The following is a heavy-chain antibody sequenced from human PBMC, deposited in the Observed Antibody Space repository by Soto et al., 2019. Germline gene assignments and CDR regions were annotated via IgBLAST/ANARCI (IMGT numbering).Heavy chain of an antibody. V-gene: IGHV3-48*03. CDR1: GFPFSNYE. Sequence: GGSLRLSCTASGFPFSNYEMNWVRQAPGKGLEWASYISSGGTNKFYADSLQGRVSVSRDNHKNSLILEMDRLTVEDTAIYYCVRDVHLDYWGLGSLVTVS. D-gene: IGHD1-1*01. CDR2: ISSGGTNK. CDR3: VRDVHLDY. J-gene: IGHJ4*02.